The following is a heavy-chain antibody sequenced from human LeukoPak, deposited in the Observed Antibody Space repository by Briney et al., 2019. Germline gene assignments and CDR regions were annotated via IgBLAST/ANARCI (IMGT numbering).Heavy chain of an antibody. J-gene: IGHJ4*02. D-gene: IGHD4-17*01. CDR1: GFTFNSHA. V-gene: IGHV3-23*01. CDR3: AKENFGANYFDY. CDR2: ISDSGART. Sequence: GGSLRLSCAASGFTFNSHAMSWVRQSPGKGLEWVSAISDSGARTYYADSVRGRFTISRDNFKNILYVHLNSPRAEDTAVYYCAKENFGANYFDYWGQGSLVTVSA.